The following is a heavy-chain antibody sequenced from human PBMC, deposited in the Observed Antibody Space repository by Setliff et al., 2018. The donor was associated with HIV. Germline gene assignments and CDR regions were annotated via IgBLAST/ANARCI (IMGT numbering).Heavy chain of an antibody. V-gene: IGHV1-3*01. J-gene: IGHJ4*02. CDR1: EYTFTSYA. CDR3: ARDHFCSSTSCYTGSGPYYFDY. CDR2: INAGNGNT. Sequence: ASVKVSCKASEYTFTSYAMHWVRQAPGQRLEWMGWINAGNGNTKYSQKFQGRVIITRDTSTSTAYMELRSLRSDDTAVYYCARDHFCSSTSCYTGSGPYYFDYWCQGTLVTVSA. D-gene: IGHD2-2*02.